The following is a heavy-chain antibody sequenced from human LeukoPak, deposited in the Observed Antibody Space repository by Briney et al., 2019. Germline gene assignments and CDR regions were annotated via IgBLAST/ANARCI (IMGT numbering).Heavy chain of an antibody. J-gene: IGHJ4*02. Sequence: APVKVSCKASGYTFTGYYMHWVRQAPGQGLEWMGWINPNSGGTNYAQKFQGRVTMTRDTSISTAYMELSRLRSDDTAVYYCARLGFTTAIPNDYWGQGTLVTVSS. CDR1: GYTFTGYY. CDR3: ARLGFTTAIPNDY. D-gene: IGHD2-2*02. V-gene: IGHV1-2*02. CDR2: INPNSGGT.